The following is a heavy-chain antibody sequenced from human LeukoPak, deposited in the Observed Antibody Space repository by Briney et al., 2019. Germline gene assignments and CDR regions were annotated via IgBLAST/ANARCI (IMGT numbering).Heavy chain of an antibody. J-gene: IGHJ6*03. D-gene: IGHD2-8*01. CDR3: ARSDVLMVYAPYMDV. Sequence: GGSLRLSCAASGFTFSSYEMNWVRQAPGKGLEWVSYISSSGSTIYYADSVKGRFTISRDNAKNPLYLQMNSLRAEDTAVYYCARSDVLMVYAPYMDVWGKGTTVTVSS. V-gene: IGHV3-48*03. CDR2: ISSSGSTI. CDR1: GFTFSSYE.